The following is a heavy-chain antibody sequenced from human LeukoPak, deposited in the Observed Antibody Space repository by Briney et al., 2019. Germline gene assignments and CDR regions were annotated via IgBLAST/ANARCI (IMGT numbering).Heavy chain of an antibody. CDR3: ARDLGSYGSGSPTDY. Sequence: PGGSLRLSCAASGFTVSSNYMSWVRQAPGKVLEWVSVIYSGGSTYYADSVKGRFTISRDNSKNTLYLQMNSLRAEDTAVYYCARDLGSYGSGSPTDYWGQGTLVTVSS. D-gene: IGHD3-10*01. V-gene: IGHV3-66*01. CDR2: IYSGGST. J-gene: IGHJ4*02. CDR1: GFTVSSNY.